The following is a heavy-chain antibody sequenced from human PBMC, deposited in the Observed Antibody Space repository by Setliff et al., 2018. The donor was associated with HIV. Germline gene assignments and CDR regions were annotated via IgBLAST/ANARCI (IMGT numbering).Heavy chain of an antibody. J-gene: IGHJ4*02. D-gene: IGHD1-26*01. CDR3: AKDRSGSYRTFDY. CDR1: GGSFSGYF. CDR2: VYYSGST. V-gene: IGHV4-34*01. Sequence: PSETLSLTCAVYGGSFSGYFWGWIRQPPGKGLEWIGSVYYSGSTYYNPSLKSRVTISMDTSKNQFSLKLNSVTAADTAVYYCAKDRSGSYRTFDYWGPGILVTVSS.